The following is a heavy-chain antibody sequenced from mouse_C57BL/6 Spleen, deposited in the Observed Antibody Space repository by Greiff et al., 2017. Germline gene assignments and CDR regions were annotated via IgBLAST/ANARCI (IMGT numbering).Heavy chain of an antibody. CDR2: IDPNSGGT. Sequence: QVQLQQSGAELVKPGASVKLSCKASGYTFTSYWMHWVKQRPGRGLEWIGRIDPNSGGTKYNEKFKSKATLTVDKPSSTAYMQLSSLTSEDSAVYYCAREDGSLYYYAMDYWGQGTSVTVSS. CDR3: AREDGSLYYYAMDY. D-gene: IGHD2-3*01. V-gene: IGHV1-72*01. CDR1: GYTFTSYW. J-gene: IGHJ4*01.